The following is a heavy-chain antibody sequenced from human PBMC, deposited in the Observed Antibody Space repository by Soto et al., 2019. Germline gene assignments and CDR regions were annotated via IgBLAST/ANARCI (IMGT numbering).Heavy chain of an antibody. CDR1: GFTFGDYA. J-gene: IGHJ4*02. CDR3: TRNLEGWYYYDSSGYYCFDY. CDR2: IRSKAYGGTT. Sequence: PVGSLRLSCTASGFTFGDYAMSWFRQAPGKGLEWVGFIRSKAYGGTTEYAASVKGKFTISRDDSKSIAYLQMNSLKTEDTAVYYCTRNLEGWYYYDSSGYYCFDYWGQGTLVTVSS. D-gene: IGHD3-22*01. V-gene: IGHV3-49*03.